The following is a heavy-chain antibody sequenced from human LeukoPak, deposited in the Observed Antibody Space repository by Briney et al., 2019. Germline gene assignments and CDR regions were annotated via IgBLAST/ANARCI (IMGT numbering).Heavy chain of an antibody. CDR2: ISSSSSYI. CDR1: GFTFSSYS. Sequence: GGSLRLSCAASGFTFSSYSMNWVRQAPGKGLEWVSSISSSSSYIYYADSVKGRFTISRDNSKNTLYLQMNSLRAEDTAVYYCAKDRYEGHEPTMNWFDPWGQGTLVTVSS. J-gene: IGHJ5*02. CDR3: AKDRYEGHEPTMNWFDP. D-gene: IGHD1-20*01. V-gene: IGHV3-21*04.